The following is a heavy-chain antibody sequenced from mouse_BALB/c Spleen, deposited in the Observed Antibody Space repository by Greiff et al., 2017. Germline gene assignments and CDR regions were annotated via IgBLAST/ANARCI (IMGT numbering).Heavy chain of an antibody. D-gene: IGHD1-2*01. CDR3: ARITTATSTLYAMDY. J-gene: IGHJ4*01. V-gene: IGHV2-4-1*01. Sequence: QVQLQQSGPGLVQPSQSLSITCTVSGFSLTSYGVHWVRQSPGKGLEWLGVIWSGGSTDYNAAFISRLSISKDNSKSQVFFKMNSLQADDTAIYYCARITTATSTLYAMDYWGQGTSVTVSS. CDR1: GFSLTSYG. CDR2: IWSGGST.